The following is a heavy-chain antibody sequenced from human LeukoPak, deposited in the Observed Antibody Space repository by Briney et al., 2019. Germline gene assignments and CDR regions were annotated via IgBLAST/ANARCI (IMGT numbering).Heavy chain of an antibody. CDR3: ARDRIAAAGAAFDY. CDR1: GYTFSSYG. Sequence: ASVKVSCKASGYTFSSYGISWVRQAPGQGLEWMGWISAYNGNTNYAQKLQGRVTMTTDTSTSTAYMELRSLRSDDTAVYYRARDRIAAAGAAFDYWGQGTLVTVSS. D-gene: IGHD6-13*01. J-gene: IGHJ4*02. V-gene: IGHV1-18*01. CDR2: ISAYNGNT.